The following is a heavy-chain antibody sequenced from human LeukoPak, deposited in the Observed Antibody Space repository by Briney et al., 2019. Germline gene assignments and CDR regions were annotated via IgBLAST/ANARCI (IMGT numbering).Heavy chain of an antibody. V-gene: IGHV3-48*04. CDR2: ISSSGSTI. J-gene: IGHJ4*02. Sequence: GGSLRLSCAASGFTFSSYSMNWVRQAPGKGLEWVSYISSSGSTIYYADSVKGRFTISRDNAKNSLYLQMNSLRAEDTAVYYCAREYWGCCGSYHVGYWGQGTLVTVSS. CDR1: GFTFSSYS. D-gene: IGHD1-26*01. CDR3: AREYWGCCGSYHVGY.